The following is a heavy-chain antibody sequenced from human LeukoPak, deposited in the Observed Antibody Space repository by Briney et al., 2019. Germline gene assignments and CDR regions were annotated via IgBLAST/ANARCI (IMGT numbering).Heavy chain of an antibody. Sequence: GASVKVSCKASGYTFTSYDINWVRQATGQGLEWMGWINPNNGVTSYAQKFQGRVTMTRDTSITTAYLDLSSLTSDDTAMYYRARIYSAYDLWGQGTLVTVSS. D-gene: IGHD5-12*01. J-gene: IGHJ5*02. CDR3: ARIYSAYDL. V-gene: IGHV1-2*02. CDR2: INPNNGVT. CDR1: GYTFTSYD.